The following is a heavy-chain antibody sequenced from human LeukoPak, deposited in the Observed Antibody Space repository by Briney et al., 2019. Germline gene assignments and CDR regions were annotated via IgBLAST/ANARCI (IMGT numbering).Heavy chain of an antibody. D-gene: IGHD3-10*01. V-gene: IGHV4-39*01. Sequence: SETLSLTCTVSGGSISSSTSYRGWIRQPPGKGLEWIGSFYFGGNTYYNPSLKSRLTISADTSKNQFSLKLSSVTAADTAVYYCARQDWVPSGSYYMWNYWGQGTLVTVSS. CDR2: FYFGGNT. CDR1: GGSISSSTSY. CDR3: ARQDWVPSGSYYMWNY. J-gene: IGHJ4*02.